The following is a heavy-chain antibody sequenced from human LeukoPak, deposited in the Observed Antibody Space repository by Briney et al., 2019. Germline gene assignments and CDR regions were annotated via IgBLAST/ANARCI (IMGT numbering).Heavy chain of an antibody. Sequence: ASVKVSCKASGGTFSSYAISWVRQAPGQGLEWMGGIIPIFGTANYAQKFQGRVTITTDESTSTAYMELSSLRSEDTAVYYCARTYYDFWSAPFDPWGQGTLVTVSS. V-gene: IGHV1-69*05. D-gene: IGHD3-3*01. CDR2: IIPIFGTA. CDR1: GGTFSSYA. J-gene: IGHJ5*02. CDR3: ARTYYDFWSAPFDP.